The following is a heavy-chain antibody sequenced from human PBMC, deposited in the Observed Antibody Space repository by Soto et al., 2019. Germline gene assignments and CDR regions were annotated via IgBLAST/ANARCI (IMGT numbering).Heavy chain of an antibody. CDR2: INPNSGGT. V-gene: IGHV1-2*02. CDR1: GYTFTGYY. Sequence: QVQLVQSGAEVKKPGASVKVSCKASGYTFTGYYMHWVRQAPGQGLEWMGWINPNSGGTNDAQKFQGRVTMTRDTSISTAYMELSRLRSDDTAVYYCARFTPQWLVRSGWFDPWGQGTLVTVSS. CDR3: ARFTPQWLVRSGWFDP. J-gene: IGHJ5*02. D-gene: IGHD6-19*01.